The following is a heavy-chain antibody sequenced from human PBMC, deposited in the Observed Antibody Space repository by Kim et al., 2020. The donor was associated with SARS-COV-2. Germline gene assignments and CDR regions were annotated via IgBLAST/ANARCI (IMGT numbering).Heavy chain of an antibody. Sequence: TSYADSVKGRFTISRDNAKNTLYLQMNSLRAEDTAVYYCAKDITIFGMDVWGQGTMVTVSS. CDR2: T. D-gene: IGHD3-3*01. J-gene: IGHJ6*02. V-gene: IGHV3-23*01. CDR3: AKDITIFGMDV.